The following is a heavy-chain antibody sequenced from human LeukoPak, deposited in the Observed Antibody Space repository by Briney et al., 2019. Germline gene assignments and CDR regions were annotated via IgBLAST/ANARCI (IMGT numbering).Heavy chain of an antibody. V-gene: IGHV3-30-3*01. J-gene: IGHJ4*02. CDR1: GFTFSSYA. CDR3: ARAAPEDYFDY. CDR2: ISYDGSNK. Sequence: GGSLRLSCAASGFTFSSYAMHWVRQAPGKGLEWVAVISYDGSNKYYADSVKGRFTISRDNSKNTLYLQMNSLRAEDTAVYYCARAAPEDYFDYWGQGTLGTVSS.